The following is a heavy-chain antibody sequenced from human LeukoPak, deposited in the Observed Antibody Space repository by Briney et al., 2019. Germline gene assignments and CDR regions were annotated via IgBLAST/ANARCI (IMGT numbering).Heavy chain of an antibody. V-gene: IGHV5-51*01. CDR1: GYSFTSYW. Sequence: GESLKTSWKGSGYSFTSYWIGWVRQMPGKGLEWMGINYPGDSDTRFSPSFQGQVTISADKSISTAYLQWSSLKASDTAMYYCARRRSSTPTSDIVVVPAAIVYYFDYWGQGTLVTVSS. CDR2: NYPGDSDT. CDR3: ARRRSSTPTSDIVVVPAAIVYYFDY. D-gene: IGHD2-2*02. J-gene: IGHJ4*02.